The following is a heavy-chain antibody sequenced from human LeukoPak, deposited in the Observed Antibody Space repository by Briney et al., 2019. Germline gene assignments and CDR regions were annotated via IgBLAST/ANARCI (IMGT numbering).Heavy chain of an antibody. CDR3: ARVSSRMATILDY. CDR2: IYYSGST. Sequence: SQTLSLTCTVSGGSISSGGYYWSWIRQHPGKGLEWIGYIYYSGSTYYNPSLKSRVTISVDTSKNQFSLKLSSVTAADTAVYYCARVSSRMATILDYWGQGTLVTVSS. D-gene: IGHD5-24*01. V-gene: IGHV4-31*03. J-gene: IGHJ4*02. CDR1: GGSISSGGYY.